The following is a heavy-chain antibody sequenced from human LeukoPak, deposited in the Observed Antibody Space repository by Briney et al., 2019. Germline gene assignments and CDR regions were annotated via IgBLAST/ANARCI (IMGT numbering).Heavy chain of an antibody. J-gene: IGHJ4*02. D-gene: IGHD3-22*01. CDR3: VKDPTYYYDSSGYYPDY. CDR2: ISSNGGST. Sequence: GGSLRLSCSASGFTFSSYAMHWVRQAPGKGLEYVSAISSNGGSTYYADSVKGRSTISRDNSKNTLYLQMSSLRAEDTAVYYCVKDPTYYYDSSGYYPDYWGQGTLVTVSS. CDR1: GFTFSSYA. V-gene: IGHV3-64D*09.